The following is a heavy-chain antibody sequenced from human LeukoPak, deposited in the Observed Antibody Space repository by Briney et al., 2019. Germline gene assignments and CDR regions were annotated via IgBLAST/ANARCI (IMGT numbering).Heavy chain of an antibody. V-gene: IGHV4-4*02. Sequence: KPSGTLSLTCAVSDGSINSFQWWSWVRHPPGKGLEWIGEISHTGTTNYNPSLKSRVTISVDTSKNQFSLKLSSVTAADTAVYYCARVGGYGDYFDYWGQGTLVTVSS. CDR3: ARVGGYGDYFDY. CDR1: DGSINSFQW. CDR2: ISHTGTT. J-gene: IGHJ4*02. D-gene: IGHD5-12*01.